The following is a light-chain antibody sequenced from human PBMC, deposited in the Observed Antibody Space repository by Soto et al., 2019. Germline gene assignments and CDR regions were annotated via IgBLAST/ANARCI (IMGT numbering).Light chain of an antibody. V-gene: IGKV3-20*01. J-gene: IGKJ1*01. CDR2: GAS. Sequence: EVVLTQSPGTLSFSPGERATLSCRASQSVSSSDLAWYQQKPGQAPRLLISGASGRATGIPDRFSASGSGTDFTLTISRLEPEDSAVFYCHLYGASPPTFGQGTKVDI. CDR3: HLYGASPPT. CDR1: QSVSSSD.